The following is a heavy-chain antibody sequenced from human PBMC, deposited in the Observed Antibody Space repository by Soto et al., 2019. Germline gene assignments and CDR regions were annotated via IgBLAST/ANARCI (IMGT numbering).Heavy chain of an antibody. D-gene: IGHD1-26*01. CDR2: IYWDDSK. Sequence: QITLKESGPTLVKPTQTLTLTCTFSGFALTTDRVGVGWIRQPPGEALEWLAVIYWDDSKTYRPSLESILTITKDSSKTQVALTMTNMDSLDTATYYCAHAYGGRSLYWGQGTLVTVSS. CDR3: AHAYGGRSLY. CDR1: GFALTTDRVG. J-gene: IGHJ4*02. V-gene: IGHV2-5*02.